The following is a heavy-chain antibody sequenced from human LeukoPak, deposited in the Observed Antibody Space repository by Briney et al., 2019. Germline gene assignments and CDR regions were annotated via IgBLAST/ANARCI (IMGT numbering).Heavy chain of an antibody. D-gene: IGHD3-10*01. CDR3: ARGTHYGSGSYYNVQGWYYFDY. J-gene: IGHJ4*02. V-gene: IGHV4-59*12. CDR1: GGSISSYY. Sequence: SGTLSLTCTVSGGSISSYYWSWIRQPPGKGLEWIGYIYYSGSTNYNPSLKSRVTISVDTSKNQFSLKLSSVTAADTAVYYCARGTHYGSGSYYNVQGWYYFDYWGQGTLVTVSS. CDR2: IYYSGST.